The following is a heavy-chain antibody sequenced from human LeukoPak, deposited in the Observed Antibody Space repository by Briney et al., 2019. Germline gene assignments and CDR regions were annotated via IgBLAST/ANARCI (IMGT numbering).Heavy chain of an antibody. V-gene: IGHV3-30*18. Sequence: GGSLRLSCAASGFTFSSYGMHWVRQAPGKGLEWVAVISYDGSNKYYADSVKGRFTISRDNSKNTLYLQMNSLRAEDTAVYYCAKDPGSIYYYGSGSYYDYWGQGTLVTVSS. CDR1: GFTFSSYG. D-gene: IGHD3-10*01. CDR3: AKDPGSIYYYGSGSYYDY. J-gene: IGHJ4*02. CDR2: ISYDGSNK.